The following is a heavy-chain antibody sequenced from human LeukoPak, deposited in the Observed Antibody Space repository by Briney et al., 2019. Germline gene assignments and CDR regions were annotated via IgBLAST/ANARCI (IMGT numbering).Heavy chain of an antibody. CDR3: ARPGYCGGGSCSDWFDS. V-gene: IGHV1-2*02. CDR2: ISPNSGGT. J-gene: IGHJ5*01. D-gene: IGHD2-15*01. CDR1: GYTFTDYY. Sequence: GASVKVSCKASGYTFTDYYMHWVRQAPGQGLEWMGWISPNSGGTNYAQKFQGRVTMTRDVSISTAYMELTRLTSDDTDVYYCARPGYCGGGSCSDWFDSWGQGTLVTVSS.